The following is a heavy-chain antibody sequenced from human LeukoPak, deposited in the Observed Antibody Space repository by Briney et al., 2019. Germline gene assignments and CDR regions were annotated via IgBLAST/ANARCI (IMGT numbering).Heavy chain of an antibody. CDR1: GYTFTSYY. V-gene: IGHV1-46*01. CDR3: ARGIGYCSSTSCPGNWFDP. J-gene: IGHJ5*02. CDR2: INPSGGST. D-gene: IGHD2-2*01. Sequence: ASVKVSCKASGYTFTSYYMHWVRQAPGQGLEWMGIINPSGGSTSYAQKFQGRVTMTRDTSTSTVYMELSSLRSEDTAVYYCARGIGYCSSTSCPGNWFDPWGQGTLVTVSS.